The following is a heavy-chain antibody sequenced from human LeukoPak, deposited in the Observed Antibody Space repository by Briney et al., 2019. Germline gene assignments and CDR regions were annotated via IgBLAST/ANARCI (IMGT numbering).Heavy chain of an antibody. CDR2: ISGSSGGT. Sequence: AGGSLRLSCAASGFTFSSYATTWVRQAPGKGLEWVSVISGSSGGTYYADSVKGRFIISRDNFKNTVYLQMNSLRAEDTAVYYCAKEDDFGNHFDYWGQGTLVTVSS. J-gene: IGHJ4*02. V-gene: IGHV3-23*01. CDR1: GFTFSSYA. D-gene: IGHD4-11*01. CDR3: AKEDDFGNHFDY.